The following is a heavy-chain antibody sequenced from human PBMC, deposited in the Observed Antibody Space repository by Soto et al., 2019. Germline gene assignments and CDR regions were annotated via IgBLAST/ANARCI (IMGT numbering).Heavy chain of an antibody. CDR1: GYTFTSYA. CDR3: ARDQEGELLWFGELYWFDP. V-gene: IGHV1-3*01. CDR2: INAGNGNT. D-gene: IGHD3-10*01. Sequence: ASVKVSCKASGYTFTSYAMHWVRQAPGQRLEWMGWINAGNGNTKYSQKFQGRVTITRDTSASTAYMELSSLRSEDTAVYYCARDQEGELLWFGELYWFDPWGQGTLVTVSS. J-gene: IGHJ5*02.